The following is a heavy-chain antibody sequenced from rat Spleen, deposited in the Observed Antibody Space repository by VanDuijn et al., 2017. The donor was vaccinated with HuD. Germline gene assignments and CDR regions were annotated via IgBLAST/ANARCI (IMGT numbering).Heavy chain of an antibody. CDR1: GFSLTNYN. D-gene: IGHD4-3*01. CDR3: ARRRGDY. CDR2: IWTGGST. J-gene: IGHJ2*01. V-gene: IGHV2-30*01. Sequence: QVQMKETGPGLVQTTQTLSVTCTVSGFSLTNYNVHWVRQPTGKGLEWMGMIWTGGSTDFNSAIKSRLSISRDTSKSQVFLKMNSLQTEDTAMYFCARRRGDYWGQGVMVTVSS.